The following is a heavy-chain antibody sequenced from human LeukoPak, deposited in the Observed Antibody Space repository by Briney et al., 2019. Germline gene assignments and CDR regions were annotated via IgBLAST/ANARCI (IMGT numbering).Heavy chain of an antibody. V-gene: IGHV3-23*01. D-gene: IGHD6-19*01. Sequence: HPGGSLRLSCAASGFTFSSYAMSWVRQAPGKGLEWVSAISGSGGSTYYADSVKGRFTISRDNSRNTVYMQMDSLRAEDTAIYYCAGDRNSDWYSPLDYWGQGSQVTVSP. J-gene: IGHJ4*02. CDR1: GFTFSSYA. CDR3: AGDRNSDWYSPLDY. CDR2: ISGSGGST.